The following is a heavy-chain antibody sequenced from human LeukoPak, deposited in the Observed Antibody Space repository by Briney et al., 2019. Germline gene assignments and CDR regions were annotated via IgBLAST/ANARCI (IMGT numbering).Heavy chain of an antibody. CDR1: GGSISSGGYS. J-gene: IGHJ1*01. CDR3: ARGGRAAAALYLQH. Sequence: SETLSLTCAVSGGSISSGGYSWSWIRQPPGTGLEWIGYIYHSGSTYYNPSLKSRVTISVDRSKNQFSLKLSSVTAADTAVYYCARGGRAAAALYLQHWGQGTLVTVSS. CDR2: IYHSGST. D-gene: IGHD6-13*01. V-gene: IGHV4-30-2*01.